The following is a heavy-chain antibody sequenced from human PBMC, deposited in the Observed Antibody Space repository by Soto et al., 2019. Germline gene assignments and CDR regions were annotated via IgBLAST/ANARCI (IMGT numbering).Heavy chain of an antibody. D-gene: IGHD3-22*01. V-gene: IGHV3-21*01. CDR2: ISSSSSYI. Sequence: GGSLRPSCAASGFTFSLYSMIWVRQAPGKGLEWVSSISSSSSYIYYADSMKGRFTLSRDNAQNSLYLQMNSLRVDDTAVYYCVRARATDSRPDYWGQGTLVTVSS. CDR1: GFTFSLYS. CDR3: VRARATDSRPDY. J-gene: IGHJ4*02.